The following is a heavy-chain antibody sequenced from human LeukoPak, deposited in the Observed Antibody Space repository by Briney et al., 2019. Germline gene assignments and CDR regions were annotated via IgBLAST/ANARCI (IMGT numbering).Heavy chain of an antibody. CDR2: IYYSGST. CDR1: GGSISSGGYY. J-gene: IGHJ5*02. Sequence: SETLSFTCTVSGGSISSGGYYWSWIRQHPGKGLEWIGYIYYSGSTYYNPPLKSRVTISVDTSKNQFSLKLSSVTAADTAVYYCASSTDYGDYVGWFDPWGQGTLVTVSS. V-gene: IGHV4-31*03. CDR3: ASSTDYGDYVGWFDP. D-gene: IGHD4-17*01.